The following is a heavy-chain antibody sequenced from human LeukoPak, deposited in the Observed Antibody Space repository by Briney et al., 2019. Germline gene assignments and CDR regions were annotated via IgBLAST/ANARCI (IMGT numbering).Heavy chain of an antibody. J-gene: IGHJ3*02. D-gene: IGHD6-6*01. V-gene: IGHV4-34*01. CDR1: GGSFSGYY. Sequence: SETLSLTCAVCGGSFSGYYWSWIRQPPGKGLEWIGEINHSGSTNYNPSLKSRVTISVDTSKNQFSLKLSSVTAADTAVYYCATTQTEYSSSSSFWVPDWAFDIWGQGTMVTVSS. CDR3: ATTQTEYSSSSSFWVPDWAFDI. CDR2: INHSGST.